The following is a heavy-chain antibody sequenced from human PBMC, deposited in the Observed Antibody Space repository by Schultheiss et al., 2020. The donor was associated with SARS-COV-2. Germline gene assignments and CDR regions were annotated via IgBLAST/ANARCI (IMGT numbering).Heavy chain of an antibody. CDR3: ARDGDVLMVYAH. D-gene: IGHD2-8*01. Sequence: GGSLRLSCAASGFTVSSNYMSWVRQAPGKGLEWVSVIYSGGSTYYADSVKGRFTISRDNSKNTLYLQMNSLRAEDTAVYYCARDGDVLMVYAHWGQGTLVTVSS. J-gene: IGHJ4*02. CDR1: GFTVSSNY. CDR2: IYSGGST. V-gene: IGHV3-53*01.